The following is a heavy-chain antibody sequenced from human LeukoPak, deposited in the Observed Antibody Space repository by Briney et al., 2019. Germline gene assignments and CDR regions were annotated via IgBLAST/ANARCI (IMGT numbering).Heavy chain of an antibody. CDR1: AASISSYY. Sequence: SETLSLTCTVSAASISSYYWSWIWHPPGKGLEWNGSIYYSGSTNYNPTPTSRVTISVDPYKNQFSLKLSSVTAADTAVYYCAREGIYYDSSGYYYHAFDIWGQGTMVSVSS. D-gene: IGHD3-22*01. J-gene: IGHJ3*02. CDR3: AREGIYYDSSGYYYHAFDI. CDR2: IYYSGST. V-gene: IGHV4-59*01.